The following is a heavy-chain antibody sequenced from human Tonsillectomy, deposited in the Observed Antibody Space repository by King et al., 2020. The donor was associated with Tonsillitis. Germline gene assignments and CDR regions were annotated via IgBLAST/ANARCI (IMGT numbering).Heavy chain of an antibody. D-gene: IGHD3-10*01. Sequence: QLVQSGAEVKKPGESLKISCKASGYSFTSYWIGWVRQMPGKGLEWMGIIYPGDSDTRYGPSFQGQVTISADKSTSTAYLQWSSLETSDTAMYYCARRRDRDYYYYYYGMDVWGQGTTVTVSS. J-gene: IGHJ6*02. CDR3: ARRRDRDYYYYYYGMDV. V-gene: IGHV5-51*01. CDR2: IYPGDSDT. CDR1: GYSFTSYW.